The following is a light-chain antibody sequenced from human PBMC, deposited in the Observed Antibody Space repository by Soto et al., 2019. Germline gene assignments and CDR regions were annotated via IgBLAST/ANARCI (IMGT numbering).Light chain of an antibody. Sequence: QSALTQPASVSASPGQSITISCTGTSSDVGGYDYVSWYQQHPGKAPKLMIYEVSNRPSGVSNRFSGSKSGYTASLTISGLQADDEADYYCSSYTISSNLDVVFGGGTKLTVL. CDR1: SSDVGGYDY. CDR2: EVS. CDR3: SSYTISSNLDVV. J-gene: IGLJ2*01. V-gene: IGLV2-14*01.